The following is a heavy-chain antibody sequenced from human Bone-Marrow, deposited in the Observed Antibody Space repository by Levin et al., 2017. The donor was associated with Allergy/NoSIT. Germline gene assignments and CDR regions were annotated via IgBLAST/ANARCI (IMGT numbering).Heavy chain of an antibody. V-gene: IGHV3-23*01. CDR2: ISGSGGFT. Sequence: PGGSLRLSCTASGFAFSAYAMNWVRQAPGKGLEWVSVISGSGGFTYYADSLKGRFTISRDNSKNTVYLHVNSLRADDTAVYYCAKVTSSSSNYFDYWGHGTLVTVSS. CDR1: GFAFSAYA. J-gene: IGHJ4*01. D-gene: IGHD6-13*01. CDR3: AKVTSSSSNYFDY.